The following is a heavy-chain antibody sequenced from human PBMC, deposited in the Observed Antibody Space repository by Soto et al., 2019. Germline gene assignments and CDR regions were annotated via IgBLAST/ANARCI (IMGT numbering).Heavy chain of an antibody. D-gene: IGHD3-10*01. V-gene: IGHV4-34*01. CDR1: GGSFSGYY. CDR2: INHSGST. J-gene: IGHJ6*02. CDR3: ARVGVRGIHYYYGMDV. Sequence: SLTCAVYGGSFSGYYWSWIRQPPGKGLEWIGEINHSGSTNYNPSLKSRVTISVDTSKNQFSLKLSSVTAADTAVYYCARVGVRGIHYYYGMDVWGQGTTVTVSS.